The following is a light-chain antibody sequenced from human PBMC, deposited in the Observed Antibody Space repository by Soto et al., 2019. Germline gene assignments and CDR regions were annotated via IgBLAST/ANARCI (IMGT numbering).Light chain of an antibody. Sequence: AIRMTQSPSSFSASIGDRVTITCRASQGISSYLAWYQQKPGKAPKLLIYAASILQSGVPSRFSGSGSGTDFTLTISCLQSEDFATYYCLQDYNYPYTLGQGTKVDIK. CDR1: QGISSY. CDR2: AAS. J-gene: IGKJ2*01. V-gene: IGKV1-8*01. CDR3: LQDYNYPYT.